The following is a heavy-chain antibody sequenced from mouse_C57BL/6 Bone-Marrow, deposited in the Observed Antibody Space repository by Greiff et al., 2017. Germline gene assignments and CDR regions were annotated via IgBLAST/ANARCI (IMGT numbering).Heavy chain of an antibody. D-gene: IGHD1-2*01. CDR2: ISSGGSYT. CDR3: ARPGMVTTATWFAY. V-gene: IGHV5-6*01. CDR1: GFTFSSYG. J-gene: IGHJ3*01. Sequence: EVQRVESGGDLVKPGGSLKLSCAASGFTFSSYGMSWVRQTPDKRLEWVATISSGGSYTYYPDSVKGRFTISRDNAKNTLYLQTSSLKSEDTAMYYCARPGMVTTATWFAYWGQGTLVTVSA.